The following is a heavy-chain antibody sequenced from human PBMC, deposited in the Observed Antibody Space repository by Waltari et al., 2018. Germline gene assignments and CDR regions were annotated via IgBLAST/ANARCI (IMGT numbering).Heavy chain of an antibody. V-gene: IGHV4-30-4*08. CDR1: GGSISSGDYY. J-gene: IGHJ4*02. D-gene: IGHD5-12*01. CDR2: IYYSGST. Sequence: QVQLQESGPGLVKPSQTLSLTYTVSGGSISSGDYYWSWIRQPPGKGLEWIGYIYYSGSTYYNPSLKSRVTISVDTSKNQFSLKLSSVTAADTAVYYCARSRSGYDEVFDYWGQGTLVTVSS. CDR3: ARSRSGYDEVFDY.